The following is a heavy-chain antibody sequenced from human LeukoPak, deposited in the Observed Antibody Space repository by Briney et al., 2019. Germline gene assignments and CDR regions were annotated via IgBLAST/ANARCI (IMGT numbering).Heavy chain of an antibody. D-gene: IGHD3-16*01. CDR3: ARGGGGDYLFDP. J-gene: IGHJ5*02. CDR1: GYTFTSYG. Sequence: ASVKVSCKASGYTFTSYGISWVRQAPGQGLEWMGWISAYNGNTNYAQKFQGRVTITADKSTSTAYMELSSLRSEDTAVYYCARGGGGDYLFDPWGQGTLVTVSS. V-gene: IGHV1-18*01. CDR2: ISAYNGNT.